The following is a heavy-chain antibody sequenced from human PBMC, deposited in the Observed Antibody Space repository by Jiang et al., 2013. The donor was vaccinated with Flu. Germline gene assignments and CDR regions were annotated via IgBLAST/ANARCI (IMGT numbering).Heavy chain of an antibody. Sequence: SGGNLVQPGGSLRLSCAASGFTASSNYISWVRQAPGKGLEWVSVIYSDGRTYYADSVKGRFTISRDNSKNTMYLQMNSLRAEDTAVYYCARDGNWNNFDYWGQGTLVTVSS. CDR2: IYSDGRT. V-gene: IGHV3-66*01. D-gene: IGHD1/OR15-1a*01. CDR1: GFTASSNY. CDR3: ARDGNWNNFDY. J-gene: IGHJ4*02.